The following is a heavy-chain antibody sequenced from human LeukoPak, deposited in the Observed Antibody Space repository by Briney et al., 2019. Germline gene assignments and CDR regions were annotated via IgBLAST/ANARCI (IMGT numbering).Heavy chain of an antibody. CDR2: ISAGGGGA. CDR1: GFAFSSYA. J-gene: IGHJ4*02. D-gene: IGHD1-26*01. V-gene: IGHV3-23*01. Sequence: PGGSLRLSCAASGFAFSSYAMTWVRQAPGKGLEWLSSISAGGGGADNANSAMGRFSISRDNSKNTLYLQMNNLRVEDTAVYYCAKAVHSGVYGGYYFDYWGQGTLVTVSS. CDR3: AKAVHSGVYGGYYFDY.